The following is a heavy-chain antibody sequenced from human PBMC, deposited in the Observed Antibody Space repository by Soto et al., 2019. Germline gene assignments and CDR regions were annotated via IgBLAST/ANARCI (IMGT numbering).Heavy chain of an antibody. D-gene: IGHD3-3*01. CDR3: ARGDFDKSGWFDP. CDR2: IIPIFGTA. V-gene: IGHV1-69*13. CDR1: GGTFSSYA. Sequence: AASVKVSCKASGGTFSSYAISWVRQAPGQGLEWMGGIIPIFGTANYAQKFQGRVTITADESTSTAYMELSSLRSEDTAVYYCARGDFDKSGWFDPWGQGTLVTVSS. J-gene: IGHJ5*02.